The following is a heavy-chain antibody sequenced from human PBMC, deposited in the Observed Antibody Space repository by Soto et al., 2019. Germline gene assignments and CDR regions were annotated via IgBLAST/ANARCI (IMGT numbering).Heavy chain of an antibody. CDR3: ASGSGSYYLYYFDY. V-gene: IGHV1-69*01. CDR1: GGTFSSYA. Sequence: QVQLVQSGAEVRKPGSSVKVSCKASGGTFSSYAISWVRQAPGQGLEWMGGIIPIFGTANYAQKFQGRVTITADESTSTAYMELSSLRSVDTAVHYCASGSGSYYLYYFDYWGQVTLVTVSS. J-gene: IGHJ4*02. CDR2: IIPIFGTA. D-gene: IGHD3-10*01.